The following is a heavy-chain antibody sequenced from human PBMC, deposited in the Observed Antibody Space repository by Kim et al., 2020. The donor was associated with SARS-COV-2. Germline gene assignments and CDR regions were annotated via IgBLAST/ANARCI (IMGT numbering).Heavy chain of an antibody. V-gene: IGHV4-59*08. CDR3: ARHITSDGYSYGYDY. Sequence: PSRKRQVTISVDTSKNQFSLKLSSVPAADTAVYYCARHITSDGYSYGYDYWGQGTLVTVSS. J-gene: IGHJ4*02. D-gene: IGHD5-18*01.